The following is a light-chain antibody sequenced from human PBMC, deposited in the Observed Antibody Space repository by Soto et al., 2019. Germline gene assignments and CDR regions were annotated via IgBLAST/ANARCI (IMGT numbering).Light chain of an antibody. CDR1: QSISSY. Sequence: DIQMTQSPSSLSASVGDRVTITCRASQSISSYLNWYQQKPGKAPKLLIYDASTLESGVPSRFSGSRSGTEFTLTISSLQPDEFATYYCQQYNSYSWTFGQGTRLEIK. V-gene: IGKV1-5*01. J-gene: IGKJ5*01. CDR3: QQYNSYSWT. CDR2: DAS.